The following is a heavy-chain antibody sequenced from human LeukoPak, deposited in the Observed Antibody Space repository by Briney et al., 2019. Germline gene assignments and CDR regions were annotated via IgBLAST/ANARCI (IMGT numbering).Heavy chain of an antibody. CDR2: INHSGST. V-gene: IGHV4-34*01. J-gene: IGHJ6*02. D-gene: IGHD6-13*01. CDR3: ARGEYSTSDFYYSGMDV. CDR1: GGSFSGYY. Sequence: SETLSLTCAVSGGSFSGYYWTWIRQPPGKGLEWIGEINHSGSTKYNPSLKSRVTISADTSKNQFSLRVSSVTAADTAVYYCARGEYSTSDFYYSGMDVWGQGTTVTVSS.